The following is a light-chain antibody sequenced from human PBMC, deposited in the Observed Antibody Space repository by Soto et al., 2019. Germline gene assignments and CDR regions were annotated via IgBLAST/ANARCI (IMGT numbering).Light chain of an antibody. J-gene: IGKJ4*01. CDR2: GAS. Sequence: EIVLTQSPGTLSLSPGERATLSCRASQSVSSSYLAWYQQKPGQAPRLLIYGASSRATGIPDRFSGSGSGTDFTLTISRLEAEEFAVYFCQQYGSSTLTFGGGTKVEIK. CDR3: QQYGSSTLT. V-gene: IGKV3-20*01. CDR1: QSVSSSY.